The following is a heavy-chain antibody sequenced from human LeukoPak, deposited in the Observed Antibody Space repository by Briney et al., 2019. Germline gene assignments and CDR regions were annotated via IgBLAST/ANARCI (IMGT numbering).Heavy chain of an antibody. Sequence: SSETLSLTCAVYGGSFSGYYWSWIRQPPGKGLEWIGYIYYSGSTNYNPSLKSRVTISVDTSKNQFSLKLSSVTAADTAVYYCARDQTGGRAFDIWGQGTMVTVSS. CDR3: ARDQTGGRAFDI. V-gene: IGHV4-59*12. D-gene: IGHD1-26*01. CDR1: GGSFSGYY. J-gene: IGHJ3*02. CDR2: IYYSGST.